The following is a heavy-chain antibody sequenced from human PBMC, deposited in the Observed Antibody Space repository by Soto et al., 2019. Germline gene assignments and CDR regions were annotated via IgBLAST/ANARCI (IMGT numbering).Heavy chain of an antibody. V-gene: IGHV3-23*01. J-gene: IGHJ4*02. CDR2: ISGSGGST. CDR1: GFTFSSYA. CDR3: AKVRSSSSWYFGY. D-gene: IGHD6-13*01. Sequence: GESLRLSCAASGFTFSSYAMSWVRQAPGKGLEWVSAISGSGGSTYYADSVKGRFTISRDNSKNTLYLQMNSLRAEDTAVYYCAKVRSSSSWYFGYWGQGXLVTVSS.